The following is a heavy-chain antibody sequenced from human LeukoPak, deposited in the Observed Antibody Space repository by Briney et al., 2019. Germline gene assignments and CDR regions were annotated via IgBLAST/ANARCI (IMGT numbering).Heavy chain of an antibody. CDR3: GRDPHIAAAGTNWFDP. Sequence: AVPVSYKRYHYSFTNYCIRCVRQAPAPGLEGVGWISDYNGKTNYPQNLQGRVTLTTSTSTRTAYLEQRSLSCDDTAVYYCGRDPHIAAAGTNWFDPWGQGTLVTVSS. D-gene: IGHD6-13*01. V-gene: IGHV1-18*01. CDR2: ISDYNGKT. CDR1: HYSFTNYC. J-gene: IGHJ5*02.